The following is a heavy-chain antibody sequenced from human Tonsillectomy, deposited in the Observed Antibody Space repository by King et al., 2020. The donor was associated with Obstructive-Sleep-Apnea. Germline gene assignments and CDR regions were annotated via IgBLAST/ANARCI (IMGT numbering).Heavy chain of an antibody. V-gene: IGHV3-43*01. CDR3: VRFGSFAWWGPPTGMDV. Sequence: VQLVESGGVVVQSGGSLRLSCAASGFNFNDYTMHWVRQAPGKGLEWVSLLSWDGGSSYYADSVKGRFTISRDNSKNSLYLKMNSLTTEDSALSYGVRFGSFAWWGPPTGMDVWGRGPPVTVSS. CDR2: LSWDGGSS. D-gene: IGHD2-15*01. CDR1: GFNFNDYT. J-gene: IGHJ6*02.